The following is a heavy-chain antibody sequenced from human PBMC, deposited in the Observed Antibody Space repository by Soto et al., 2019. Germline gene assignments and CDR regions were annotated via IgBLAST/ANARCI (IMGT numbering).Heavy chain of an antibody. V-gene: IGHV3-30*03. CDR1: GFTFSSYG. CDR3: APDAFDI. J-gene: IGHJ3*02. CDR2: ISYDGSNK. Sequence: QVQLVESGGGVVQPGRSLRLSCAPSGFTFSSYGMHWVRQAPGKGLEWVAVISYDGSNKYYADSVKGRFTISRDNSKNTLYLQMNSLRAEDTAVYYCAPDAFDIWGQGTMVTVSS.